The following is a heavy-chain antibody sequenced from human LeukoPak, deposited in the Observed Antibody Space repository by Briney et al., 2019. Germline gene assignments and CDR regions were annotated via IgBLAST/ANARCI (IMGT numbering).Heavy chain of an antibody. Sequence: GGSLRLSFEASGFIFSIYGMSWVRQAPGKGLEWVSGIRGSGSYTDYVGSVKGRFTISRDNSKNTLYLQMNNLRAEDTAVYYCAKGLRELWGDAFDMWGQGTMVTVSS. V-gene: IGHV3-23*01. CDR1: GFIFSIYG. CDR2: IRGSGSYT. CDR3: AKGLRELWGDAFDM. D-gene: IGHD4-17*01. J-gene: IGHJ3*02.